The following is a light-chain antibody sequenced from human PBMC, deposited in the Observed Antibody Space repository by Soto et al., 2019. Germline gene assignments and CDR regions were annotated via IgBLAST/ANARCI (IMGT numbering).Light chain of an antibody. CDR3: ISYITTTTAYV. CDR1: SSDVGGSNH. J-gene: IGLJ1*01. V-gene: IGLV2-14*01. Sequence: QSALTQPASVSGSPGQSITISCTGTSSDVGGSNHVAWYQQHPGKVPKLIIYEVSHRPSGISNRFSGSKSGNMASLTISGLQAEDEADYYCISYITTTTAYVFGTGTKRTVL. CDR2: EVS.